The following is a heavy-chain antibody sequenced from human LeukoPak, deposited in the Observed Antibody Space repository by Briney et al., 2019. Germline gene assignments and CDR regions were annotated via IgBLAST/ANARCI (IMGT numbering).Heavy chain of an antibody. D-gene: IGHD7-27*01. CDR1: GLTFSGSA. J-gene: IGHJ6*02. V-gene: IGHV3-73*01. CDR3: ARVTGDRRYDGMDV. CDR2: IRSKANSSAT. Sequence: PGGSLKLSSAVSGLTFSGSAMDWVRQASGKGLEWVGRIRSKANSSATAYAASVKGRFTISRDDSKNTAYLQMNSLKTEDTAVYYWARVTGDRRYDGMDVWGQGTTVTVSS.